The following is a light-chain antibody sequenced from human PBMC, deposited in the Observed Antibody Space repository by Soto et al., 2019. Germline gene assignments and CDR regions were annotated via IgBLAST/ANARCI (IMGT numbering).Light chain of an antibody. V-gene: IGKV3-11*01. CDR1: QSVSSN. Sequence: EIVMTPSPATLSVSPVERATLSCRASQSVSSNLAWYQQKPGQAPRLLIYDASNRATGIPARFSGSGSGTDFTLTISSLEPEDFAVYYCQQRSNWLSITFGQGTRLEIK. CDR3: QQRSNWLSIT. CDR2: DAS. J-gene: IGKJ5*01.